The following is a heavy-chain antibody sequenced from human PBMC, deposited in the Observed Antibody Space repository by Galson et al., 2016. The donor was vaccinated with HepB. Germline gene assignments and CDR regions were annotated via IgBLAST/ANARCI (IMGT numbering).Heavy chain of an antibody. CDR2: IYETGTA. D-gene: IGHD6-6*01. CDR1: GGSISSNYW. J-gene: IGHJ4*02. V-gene: IGHV4-4*02. CDR3: SRGNLGTTASMAFDY. Sequence: SETLSLTCDVSGGSISSNYWWGWVRQSPEKGFEWIGEIYETGTANYNPSFTSRATISVDTSKNQISLRLGPVTAADTAVYYCSRGNLGTTASMAFDYWGQGTLVSVSS.